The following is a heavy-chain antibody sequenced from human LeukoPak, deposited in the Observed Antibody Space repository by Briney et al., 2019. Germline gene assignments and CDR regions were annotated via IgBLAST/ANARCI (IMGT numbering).Heavy chain of an antibody. Sequence: GRSLRLSCAASGFTFSSYGMHWVRQAPGKGLEWVAVIWYDGSNKYYADSVKGRFTISRDNSKNTLYLQMNSLRAEDTAVYYCARGLYSGSYYTWYYYYGMDVWGQGTTVIVSS. CDR2: IWYDGSNK. CDR3: ARGLYSGSYYTWYYYYGMDV. V-gene: IGHV3-33*01. J-gene: IGHJ6*02. D-gene: IGHD1-26*01. CDR1: GFTFSSYG.